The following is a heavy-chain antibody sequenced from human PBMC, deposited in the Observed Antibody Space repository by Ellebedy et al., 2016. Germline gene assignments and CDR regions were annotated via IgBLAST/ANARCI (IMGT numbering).Heavy chain of an antibody. CDR2: INHSGST. Sequence: SETLSLXXAVYGGSFSGYYWSWIRQPPGKGLEWIGEINHSGSTNYNPSLKSRVTISVDTSKNQFSLKLSSVTAADTAVYYCARGRYCSSTSCYGNWFDPWGQGTLVTVSS. CDR3: ARGRYCSSTSCYGNWFDP. V-gene: IGHV4-34*01. CDR1: GGSFSGYY. J-gene: IGHJ5*02. D-gene: IGHD2-2*01.